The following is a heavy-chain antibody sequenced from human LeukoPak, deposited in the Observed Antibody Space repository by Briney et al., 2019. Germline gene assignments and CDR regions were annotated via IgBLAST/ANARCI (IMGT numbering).Heavy chain of an antibody. D-gene: IGHD1-26*01. J-gene: IGHJ4*02. CDR2: ISGGGGTT. Sequence: GGSLRLSCAVSGFTFRTYAMNWIRQAPGEGLEWVAGISGGGGTTYYADSVKGRFNISRDNSKNTLYLQMNSLRAEDTAVYYCAKARDRGSYVYWGQGTLVTVSS. V-gene: IGHV3-23*01. CDR3: AKARDRGSYVY. CDR1: GFTFRTYA.